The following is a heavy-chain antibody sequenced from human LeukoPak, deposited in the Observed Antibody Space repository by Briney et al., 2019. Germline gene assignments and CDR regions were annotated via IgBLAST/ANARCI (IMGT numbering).Heavy chain of an antibody. J-gene: IGHJ4*02. D-gene: IGHD3-10*01. CDR3: AKQGGDRYYYGSGLDY. V-gene: IGHV3-30*18. CDR1: GFTFSSYG. Sequence: GGSLRLSCAASGFTFSSYGMHWVPQAPGKGLEGGAVISYDGSNKYYADSVKGRFTISRDNSKNTLYLQMNSLRAEDTAVYYCAKQGGDRYYYGSGLDYWGQGTLVTVSS. CDR2: ISYDGSNK.